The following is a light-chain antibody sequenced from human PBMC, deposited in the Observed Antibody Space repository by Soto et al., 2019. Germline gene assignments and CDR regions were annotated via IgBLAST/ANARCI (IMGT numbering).Light chain of an antibody. CDR2: GDN. CDR1: STNIGAGYD. CDR3: QSYDTSLSGSWV. Sequence: QYVLTQPPSVSGAPGLRVTISCTGGSTNIGAGYDVHWYQQLPGRAPKLLVYGDNNRPSGVPDRFSGSKSGTSASLAITGLLPEDEAEYYCQSYDTSLSGSWVFGGGTKLTVL. J-gene: IGLJ3*02. V-gene: IGLV1-40*01.